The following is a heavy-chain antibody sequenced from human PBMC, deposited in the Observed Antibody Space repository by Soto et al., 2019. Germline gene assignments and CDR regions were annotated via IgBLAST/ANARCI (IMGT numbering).Heavy chain of an antibody. CDR2: IYYSGST. CDR1: GGSISSGDYY. CDR3: ARGRSYYYDSSGYYPFDY. D-gene: IGHD3-22*01. J-gene: IGHJ4*02. Sequence: QVQLQESGPGLVKPSQTLSLTCTVSGGSISSGDYYWSWIRQPPGKGREWIGYIYYSGSTYYNPSLKSRVTISVDTSKNQFSLKLSSVTAADTAVYYCARGRSYYYDSSGYYPFDYWGQGTLVTVSS. V-gene: IGHV4-30-4*01.